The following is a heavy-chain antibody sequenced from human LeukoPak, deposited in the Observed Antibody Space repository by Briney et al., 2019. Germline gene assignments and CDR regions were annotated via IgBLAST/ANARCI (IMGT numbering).Heavy chain of an antibody. CDR3: GRGRGADY. D-gene: IGHD5-12*01. Sequence: GSLRLSCAASGFTFSSYAMSWIRQPPGKGLEWIGEINHSGSTNYNPSLKSRVTISVDTSKNQFSLKLSSVTAADTAVYYCGRGRGADYWGQGALVTVSS. CDR2: INHSGST. V-gene: IGHV4-34*01. J-gene: IGHJ4*02. CDR1: GFTFSSYA.